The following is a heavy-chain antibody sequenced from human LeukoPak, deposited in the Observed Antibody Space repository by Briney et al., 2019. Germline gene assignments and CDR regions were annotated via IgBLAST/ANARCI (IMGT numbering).Heavy chain of an antibody. V-gene: IGHV1-69*01. D-gene: IGHD5-18*01. Sequence: GSSVKVSCKASGGTFSSYAISWVRQAPGQGLEWMGGIIPIFGTANYAQKFQGRVTITADESTSTAYMELSSLRSGDTPVYYCASPITAMVNDAFDIWGQGTMVTVSS. J-gene: IGHJ3*02. CDR2: IIPIFGTA. CDR3: ASPITAMVNDAFDI. CDR1: GGTFSSYA.